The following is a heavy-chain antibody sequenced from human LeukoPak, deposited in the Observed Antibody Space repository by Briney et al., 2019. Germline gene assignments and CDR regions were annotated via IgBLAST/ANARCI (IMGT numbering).Heavy chain of an antibody. CDR1: KFIFSDYG. CDR2: IWYDGSDE. D-gene: IGHD3-10*01. J-gene: IGHJ4*02. CDR3: AKGGGELGSGSLDY. Sequence: GGSLRLSCAASKFIFSDYGMHWVRQAPGKGLEWVAFIWYDGSDEYYADSVKGRLTISRDNSKNTLYLQMNSLTTEDTAVYYCAKGGGELGSGSLDYWGQGTLVTVSS. V-gene: IGHV3-30*02.